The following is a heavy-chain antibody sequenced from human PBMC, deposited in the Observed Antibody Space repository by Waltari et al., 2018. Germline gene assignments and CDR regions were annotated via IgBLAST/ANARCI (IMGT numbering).Heavy chain of an antibody. CDR3: ARGVGNNNWNY. CDR1: GYTFTGYY. V-gene: IGHV1-2*02. J-gene: IGHJ4*02. D-gene: IGHD1-20*01. CDR2: LNPKSGGT. Sequence: QVQLVQSGAEVKKPGASVKVSCKASGYTFTGYYMHWVRQAPGQGLEWMGWLNPKSGGTNYAQKFQGRVTMTRDTSISTAYMELSRLRSDDTAVDYCARGVGNNNWNYWGQGTLVTVSS.